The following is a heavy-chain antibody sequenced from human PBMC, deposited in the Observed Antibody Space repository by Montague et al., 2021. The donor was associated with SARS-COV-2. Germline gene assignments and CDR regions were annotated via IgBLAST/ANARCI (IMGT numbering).Heavy chain of an antibody. Sequence: SETLSLTCTVSGGSVSSSSYYWGWIRQPPGKGLEWIGGIYYTGSTYYNPSLKIRVTISVDTSKNQFSLKLSSVTAADTAVYYCARHITGSGNAFDIWGQGTMVTVSS. CDR3: ARHITGSGNAFDI. D-gene: IGHD3-10*01. CDR2: IYYTGST. V-gene: IGHV4-39*01. J-gene: IGHJ3*02. CDR1: GGSVSSSSYY.